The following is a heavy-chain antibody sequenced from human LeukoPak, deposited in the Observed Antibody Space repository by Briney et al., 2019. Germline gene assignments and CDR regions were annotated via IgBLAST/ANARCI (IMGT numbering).Heavy chain of an antibody. CDR2: IRYDGSNK. Sequence: GGSLRLSCAASGFTFSSYGMHWVRQAPGKGLEWVAFIRYDGSNKYYADSVKGRLTISRDNSKNTLYLQMNSLRAEDTAVYYCAVGGGYSSSWYTPFDYWGQGTLVTVSS. CDR1: GFTFSSYG. J-gene: IGHJ4*02. D-gene: IGHD6-13*01. V-gene: IGHV3-30*02. CDR3: AVGGGYSSSWYTPFDY.